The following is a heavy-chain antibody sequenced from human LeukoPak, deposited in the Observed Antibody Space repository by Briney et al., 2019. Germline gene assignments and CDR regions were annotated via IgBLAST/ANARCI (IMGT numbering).Heavy chain of an antibody. CDR3: AKVRSMILVVRDAFDI. J-gene: IGHJ3*02. Sequence: GGTLRPSFAASGFTFHSYAMSWVRQAPGKGPGWVSGINGSGGSTYYADSVKGQFTIPRDNYKNTLYLQMNSLRAEDTAVYYCAKVRSMILVVRDAFDIWGQGTMVTVSS. CDR2: INGSGGST. V-gene: IGHV3-23*01. D-gene: IGHD3-22*01. CDR1: GFTFHSYA.